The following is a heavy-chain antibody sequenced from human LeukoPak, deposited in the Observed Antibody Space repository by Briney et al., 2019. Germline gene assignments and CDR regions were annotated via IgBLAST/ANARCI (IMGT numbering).Heavy chain of an antibody. CDR1: GGSIISYY. V-gene: IGHV4-59*01. CDR3: ARGGGMGHYYYYMDV. Sequence: SETLSLTCTVSGGSIISYYWSWIRQPPGKGLEWIGYIHYSGSTNCNPSLKSRVTISVDTSKNQFSLKLSSVTAADTAVYYCARGGGMGHYYYYMDVWGKGTTVTISS. D-gene: IGHD5-24*01. CDR2: IHYSGST. J-gene: IGHJ6*03.